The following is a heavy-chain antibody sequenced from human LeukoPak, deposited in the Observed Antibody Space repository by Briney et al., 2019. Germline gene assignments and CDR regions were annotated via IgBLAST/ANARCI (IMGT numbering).Heavy chain of an antibody. V-gene: IGHV3-23*01. Sequence: GGSLRLSCAASGFTFTSYAMSWVRQAPGRGLEWVSTISGNGGGTYYADSVEGRFTISRDNSKNTLYLQMNSLRAEDTAVYYCAKDPNYYDSSGLSGYWGQGTLVTVSS. CDR3: AKDPNYYDSSGLSGY. CDR2: ISGNGGGT. D-gene: IGHD3-22*01. CDR1: GFTFTSYA. J-gene: IGHJ4*02.